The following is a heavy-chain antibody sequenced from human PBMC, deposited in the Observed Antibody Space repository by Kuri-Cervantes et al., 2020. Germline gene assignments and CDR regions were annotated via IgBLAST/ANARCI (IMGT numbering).Heavy chain of an antibody. D-gene: IGHD3-22*01. CDR2: IYYSGST. CDR1: GGSISSYY. V-gene: IGHV4-59*12. J-gene: IGHJ5*02. CDR3: ARRSYYDTFGYDTRFDP. Sequence: SETLSLTCTVSGGSISSYYWSWIRQPPGKELEWIGYIYYSGSTNYNPSLKSRVTISVDTSKNQFSLKLTSVTAADTAVYYCARRSYYDTFGYDTRFDPWSRGILVTVSS.